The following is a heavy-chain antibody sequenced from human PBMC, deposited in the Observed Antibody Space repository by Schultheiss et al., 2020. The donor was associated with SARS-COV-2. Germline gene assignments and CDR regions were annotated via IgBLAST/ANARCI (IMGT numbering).Heavy chain of an antibody. CDR1: EFTFSSNA. Sequence: GGSLRLSCVASEFTFSSNAMSWVRQAPGKGLEWVAVISYDGSNKYYADSVKGRFTISRDNSKNTLYLQMNSLRAEDTAVYYCTTIYDFWSGYYGSGVVDYWGQGTLVTVSS. CDR2: ISYDGSNK. CDR3: TTIYDFWSGYYGSGVVDY. V-gene: IGHV3-30*03. J-gene: IGHJ4*02. D-gene: IGHD3-3*01.